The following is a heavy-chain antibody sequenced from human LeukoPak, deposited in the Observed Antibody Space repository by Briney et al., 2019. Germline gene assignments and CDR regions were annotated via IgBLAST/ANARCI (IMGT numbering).Heavy chain of an antibody. V-gene: IGHV4-39*01. Sequence: PSETLSLTCTVSGGSISSSSYYWGWIRQPPGKGLEWIGSIYYSGSTYYNPSLKSRVTISVDTSKNQFSLKLSSVTAADTAVYYCARHLNRGALNWFDPWGQGTLVTVSS. CDR1: GGSISSSSYY. D-gene: IGHD3-10*01. J-gene: IGHJ5*02. CDR2: IYYSGST. CDR3: ARHLNRGALNWFDP.